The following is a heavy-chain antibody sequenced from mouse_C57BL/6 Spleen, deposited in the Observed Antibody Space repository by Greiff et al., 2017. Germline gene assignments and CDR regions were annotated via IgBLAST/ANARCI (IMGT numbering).Heavy chain of an antibody. J-gene: IGHJ1*03. CDR2: IHPNSGST. D-gene: IGHD2-5*01. CDR1: GYTFTSYW. CDR3: APIYSNYKYFDV. Sequence: QVQLQQPGAELVKPGASVKLSCKASGYTFTSYWMHWVKQRPGKGLEWIGMIHPNSGSTNYNEKFKSKATLTVDKSSSTAYMQLSSLTSEDSAFYYSAPIYSNYKYFDVWGTGTTVTVSS. V-gene: IGHV1-64*01.